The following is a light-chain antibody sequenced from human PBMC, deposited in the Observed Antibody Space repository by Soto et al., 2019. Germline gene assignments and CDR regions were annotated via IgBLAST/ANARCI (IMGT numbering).Light chain of an antibody. CDR3: QQYENLPT. V-gene: IGKV1-33*01. Sequence: DIHITHSPSSLSSSLGDRVTITCQASQNINNYLNWYQQKPGRAPKLLIYDASNLEAGVPSRFRGSGSGTDFTFTISRLQTEDIATYYCQQYENLPTFGQGTRLENK. J-gene: IGKJ5*01. CDR1: QNINNY. CDR2: DAS.